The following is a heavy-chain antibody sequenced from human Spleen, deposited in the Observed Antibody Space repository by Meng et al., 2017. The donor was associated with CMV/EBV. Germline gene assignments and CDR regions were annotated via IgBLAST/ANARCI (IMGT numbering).Heavy chain of an antibody. CDR2: ISHTGTT. CDR3: ARNVRVSMIVVVLSDHFEY. Sequence: SETLSLTCTVSGYSISSGYYWGWIRQPPGKGLEWIGEISHTGTTSYNPSLKSRATISADTSKNQFSLNLNSVTAADTGVYYCARNVRVSMIVVVLSDHFEYWGQGSLVTSPQ. J-gene: IGHJ4*02. V-gene: IGHV4-38-2*02. D-gene: IGHD3-22*01. CDR1: GYSISSGYY.